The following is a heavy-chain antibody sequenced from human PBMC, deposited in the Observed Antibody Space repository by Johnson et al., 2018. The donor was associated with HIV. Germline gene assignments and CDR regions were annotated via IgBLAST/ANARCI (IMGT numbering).Heavy chain of an antibody. Sequence: VQLVESGGGLVQPGGSLRLSCAASGFTVRSNYMSWVRQAPGKGLEWVSLIYSGGSTYYADSVKGRFTISRDNSKNTLSLQMNSLRAEDTAVYYCARMTTTVSHHDAFDIRGQGTMVTVSS. V-gene: IGHV3-66*01. D-gene: IGHD4-17*01. CDR3: ARMTTTVSHHDAFDI. J-gene: IGHJ3*02. CDR2: IYSGGST. CDR1: GFTVRSNY.